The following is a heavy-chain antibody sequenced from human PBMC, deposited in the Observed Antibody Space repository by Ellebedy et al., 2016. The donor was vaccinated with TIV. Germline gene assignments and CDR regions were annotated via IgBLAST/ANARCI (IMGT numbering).Heavy chain of an antibody. CDR3: ATESFNDVDLKIWGVFNM. J-gene: IGHJ3*02. CDR1: EFTVGSNY. Sequence: GGSLRLSCAASEFTVGSNYMSWVRQAPGRGLEWVSVISTGLSTHYADSVKGRFTVSRDDSNNTLHLQMHSLRAEDTAVYYCATESFNDVDLKIWGVFNMWGQGTMVTVSS. V-gene: IGHV3-66*01. D-gene: IGHD1-1*01. CDR2: ISTGLST.